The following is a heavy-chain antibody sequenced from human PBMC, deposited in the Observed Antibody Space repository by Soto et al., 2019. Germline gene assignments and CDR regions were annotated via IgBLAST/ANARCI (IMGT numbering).Heavy chain of an antibody. Sequence: SGPTLVNPTQTLTLTCTFSGFSLSTSGMCVSWIRQPPGKALEWLALIDWDDDKYYSTSLKTRLTISKDTSKNQVVLTMTNMEPVDTATYYCARSSITNSWHWFDPWGQGTLVTVSS. D-gene: IGHD3-10*01. V-gene: IGHV2-70*01. CDR3: ARSSITNSWHWFDP. J-gene: IGHJ5*02. CDR2: IDWDDDK. CDR1: GFSLSTSGMC.